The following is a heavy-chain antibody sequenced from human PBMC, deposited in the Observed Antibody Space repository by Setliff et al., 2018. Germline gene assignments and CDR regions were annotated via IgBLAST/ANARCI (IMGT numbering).Heavy chain of an antibody. CDR2: IHYSGST. J-gene: IGHJ5*02. CDR3: ARLSHAYYYGSGSYFGFDP. D-gene: IGHD3-10*01. CDR1: GGSMTSYY. Sequence: SETLSLTCSVSGGSMTSYYWGWIRQPPGKGLEWIGSIHYSGSTYYNPSLKSRVTIFVDTSKNQFSLKLSSVTAADTAVYYCARLSHAYYYGSGSYFGFDPWGQGTLVTVSS. V-gene: IGHV4-39*01.